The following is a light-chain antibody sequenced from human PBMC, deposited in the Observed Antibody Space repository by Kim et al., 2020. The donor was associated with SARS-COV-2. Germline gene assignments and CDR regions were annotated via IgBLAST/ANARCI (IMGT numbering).Light chain of an antibody. J-gene: IGKJ5*01. CDR2: GAS. V-gene: IGKV3-11*01. CDR1: QSVSTY. Sequence: EIVLTQSPGTLSLSPGDRATLSCRASQSVSTYLAWYQQKPGQAPRLLIYGASNRATGIPARFSGSGSGTDFTLTISRLEPEDFAVYFCQHRSDWPITFGQGTRLEIK. CDR3: QHRSDWPIT.